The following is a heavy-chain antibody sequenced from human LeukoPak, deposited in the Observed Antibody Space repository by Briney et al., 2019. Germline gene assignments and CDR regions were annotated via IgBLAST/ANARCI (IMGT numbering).Heavy chain of an antibody. Sequence: SVKVSCKVSGYTLTELSMHWVRQAPGKGLEWMGGIIPIFGTANYAQKFQGRVTITADESTSTAYMELSSLRSEDTAVYYCARDSLAVAGIGSCVYWGQGTLVTVSS. J-gene: IGHJ4*02. V-gene: IGHV1-69*13. CDR3: ARDSLAVAGIGSCVY. CDR1: GYTLTELS. D-gene: IGHD6-19*01. CDR2: IIPIFGTA.